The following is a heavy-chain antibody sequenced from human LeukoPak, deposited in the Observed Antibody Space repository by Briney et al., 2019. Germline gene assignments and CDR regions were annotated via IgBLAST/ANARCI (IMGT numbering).Heavy chain of an antibody. D-gene: IGHD1-26*01. CDR1: GFTFGDYA. V-gene: IGHV3-49*04. Sequence: PGGSLRLSCTASGFTFGDYAMSWVRQAPGKGLEWVGFIRSKAYGGTTEYAASVKGRFTISRDDSKSIAYLQMNSLKTEDTAVYYCTRHWEPHAFDIWGQGTMVTVSS. CDR2: IRSKAYGGTT. J-gene: IGHJ3*02. CDR3: TRHWEPHAFDI.